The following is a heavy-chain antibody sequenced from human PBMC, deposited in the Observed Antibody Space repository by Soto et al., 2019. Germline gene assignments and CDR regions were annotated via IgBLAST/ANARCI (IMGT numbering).Heavy chain of an antibody. CDR3: ARADSGSLLGYYYYGMDV. J-gene: IGHJ6*02. CDR2: IYTSGST. V-gene: IGHV4-4*07. D-gene: IGHD1-26*01. CDR1: GGFISSYY. Sequence: SETLSLTCTVSGGFISSYYWSWIRQPAGKGLEWIGRIYTSGSTNYNPSLKSRVTMSVDTSKNQFSLKLSSVTAADTAVYYCARADSGSLLGYYYYGMDVWGQGTTVTVSS.